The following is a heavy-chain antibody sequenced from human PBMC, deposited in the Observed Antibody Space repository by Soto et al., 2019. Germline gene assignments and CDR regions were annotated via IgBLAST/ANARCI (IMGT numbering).Heavy chain of an antibody. J-gene: IGHJ6*02. CDR1: GYTFTSYA. D-gene: IGHD4-4*01. Sequence: ASVKVSCKASGYTFTSYAMHWVRQAPGQRLEWMGWINAGNGNTKYSQKFQGRVTITRDTSASTAYMELSSLRSEDTAVYYCARAGSTVTYYYYGMDVWGQGTTVTVSS. V-gene: IGHV1-3*01. CDR3: ARAGSTVTYYYYGMDV. CDR2: INAGNGNT.